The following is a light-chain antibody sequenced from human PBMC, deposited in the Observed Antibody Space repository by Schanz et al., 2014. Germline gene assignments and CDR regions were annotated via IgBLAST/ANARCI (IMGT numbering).Light chain of an antibody. CDR2: QVN. V-gene: IGLV2-18*02. J-gene: IGLJ2*01. CDR3: SSYTSSSTLV. CDR1: SSDVGRYNR. Sequence: QSALTQPPSVSGSPGQSVTISCTGSSSDVGRYNRVSWFQQPPGTAPKLMIFQVNSRPSGVPDRFSGSKSGNTASLTISGLQAEDEADYYCSSYTSSSTLVFGGGTKLTVL.